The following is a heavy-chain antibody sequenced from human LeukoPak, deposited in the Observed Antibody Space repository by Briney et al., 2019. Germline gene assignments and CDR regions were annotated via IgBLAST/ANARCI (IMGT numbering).Heavy chain of an antibody. V-gene: IGHV3-48*03. CDR3: ARGDPHADL. J-gene: IGHJ5*02. CDR2: ITISGHTK. Sequence: PGRSLRLSCAASGFDLHTYEMNWVRQAQGKGLEWIADITISGHTKNYADSVKGRFTISRDSARTSLYLQMNSLRVEDTGVYFCARGDPHADLWGQGTLVTVS. CDR1: GFDLHTYE.